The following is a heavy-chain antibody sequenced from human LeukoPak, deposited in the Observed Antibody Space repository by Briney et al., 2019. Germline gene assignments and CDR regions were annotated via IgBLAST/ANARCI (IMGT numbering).Heavy chain of an antibody. CDR2: IYTSGST. CDR1: GRSISSYY. Sequence: PSETLSLTCTVSGRSISSYYWSWIRQPAGKGLEWVGRIYTSGSTNYNPSLKSRVTMSVDTSKNRFSLKLSSVTAADTAVYYCAREVMVRGVIITLGNWFDPWGQGTLVTVSS. V-gene: IGHV4-4*07. J-gene: IGHJ5*02. CDR3: AREVMVRGVIITLGNWFDP. D-gene: IGHD3-10*01.